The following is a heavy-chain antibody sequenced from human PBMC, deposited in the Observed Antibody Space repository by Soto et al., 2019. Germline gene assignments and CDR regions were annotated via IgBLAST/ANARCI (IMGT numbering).Heavy chain of an antibody. D-gene: IGHD2-15*01. V-gene: IGHV4-59*01. Sequence: QEQLQESGPGLVKPSETLSLTCTVSGGSISSYYWSWIRQPPGKGLEWIGYIYYSGSTNYNPSLKSRVTISVDTSKNQFSLKLSSVTAADTAVYYCARGVVVAAQYDYWGQGTLVTVSS. CDR3: ARGVVVAAQYDY. CDR2: IYYSGST. J-gene: IGHJ4*02. CDR1: GGSISSYY.